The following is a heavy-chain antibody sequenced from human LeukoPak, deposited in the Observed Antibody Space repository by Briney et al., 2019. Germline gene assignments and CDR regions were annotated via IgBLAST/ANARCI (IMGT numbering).Heavy chain of an antibody. CDR2: INHSGST. CDR3: AKGLKPNQH. J-gene: IGHJ1*01. Sequence: SETLSLTCAVYGGSFSGYYWSWIRQPPGKGLEWIGEINHSGSTNYNPSLKSRVTISVDTSKNQFSLKLSSVTAADTAVYYWAKGLKPNQHLGQGTLVTVSS. CDR1: GGSFSGYY. V-gene: IGHV4-34*01.